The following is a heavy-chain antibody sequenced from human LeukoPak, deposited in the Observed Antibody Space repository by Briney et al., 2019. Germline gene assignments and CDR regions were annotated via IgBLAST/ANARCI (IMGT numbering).Heavy chain of an antibody. J-gene: IGHJ4*02. V-gene: IGHV3-23*01. Sequence: GGSLRLSCAASGFTLSSYAMSWVRQAPGKGLQWVPGISSSGGSTYYVDSVKGRFTISTDNSKNTLYLQMNSLRAEDTAVYYCARSLSSRFSGPRRPYYFDSWGQGTLVTVSS. CDR2: ISSSGGST. D-gene: IGHD3-16*02. CDR1: GFTLSSYA. CDR3: ARSLSSRFSGPRRPYYFDS.